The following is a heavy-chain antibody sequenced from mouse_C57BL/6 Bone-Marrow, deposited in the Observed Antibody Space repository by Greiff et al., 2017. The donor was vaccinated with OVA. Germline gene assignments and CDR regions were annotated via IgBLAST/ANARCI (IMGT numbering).Heavy chain of an antibody. Sequence: VKLMESGAELVKPGASVKISCKASGYTFTDYYINWVKQRPGQGLEWIGKIGPGSGSTYYNEKFKGKATLTADKSSSTAYMQLSSLTSEDSAVYFCASPGDPGPPIYDGYYFDYWGQGTTLTVSS. CDR3: ASPGDPGPPIYDGYYFDY. J-gene: IGHJ2*01. V-gene: IGHV1-77*01. CDR1: GYTFTDYY. D-gene: IGHD2-3*01. CDR2: IGPGSGST.